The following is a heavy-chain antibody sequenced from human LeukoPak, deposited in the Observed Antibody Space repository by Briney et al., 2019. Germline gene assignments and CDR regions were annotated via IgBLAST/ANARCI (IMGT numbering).Heavy chain of an antibody. CDR1: GGSISSYY. J-gene: IGHJ6*02. V-gene: IGHV4-59*01. D-gene: IGHD6-19*01. CDR3: AREYSSGWIYGMDV. CDR2: IYYSGST. Sequence: ETLSLTCTVSGGSISSYYWSWIRQPPGKGLEWIGYIYYSGSTNYNPSLKSRVTISVDTSKNQFSLKLSSVTAADTAVYYCAREYSSGWIYGMDVWGQGTTVTVSS.